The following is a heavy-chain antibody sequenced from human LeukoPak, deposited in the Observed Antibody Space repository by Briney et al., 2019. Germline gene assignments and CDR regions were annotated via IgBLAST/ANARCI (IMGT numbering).Heavy chain of an antibody. CDR1: GGSFSGYY. CDR2: INHSGST. Sequence: SETLSLTCAVYGGSFSGYYWSWIRQPSGKGLECIGEINHSGSTNYNPSLKSRVTISVDTSKNQFSLKPSSVTAADTAAYYCARGLTGNXRSFDY. D-gene: IGHD3-10*01. CDR3: ARGLTGNXRSFDY. V-gene: IGHV4-34*01. J-gene: IGHJ4*03.